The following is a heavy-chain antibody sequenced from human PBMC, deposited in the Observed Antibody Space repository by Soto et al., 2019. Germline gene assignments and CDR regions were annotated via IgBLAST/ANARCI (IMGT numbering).Heavy chain of an antibody. CDR1: GFTFSNYA. Sequence: QVQLVESGGGVVQPGGSLRLSCAASGFTFSNYAVHWVRQAPGKGLEWVAIISYDGSNKYYADSVKGRFTISRDNSKNTLYLQMNSLRAEDTAVYYCASQLLTIGSFDYWGQGTLVTVSS. D-gene: IGHD2-2*01. CDR3: ASQLLTIGSFDY. J-gene: IGHJ4*02. CDR2: ISYDGSNK. V-gene: IGHV3-30-3*01.